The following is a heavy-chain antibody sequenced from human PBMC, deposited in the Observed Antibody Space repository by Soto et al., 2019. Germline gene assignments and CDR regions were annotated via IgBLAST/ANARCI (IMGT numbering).Heavy chain of an antibody. J-gene: IGHJ4*02. V-gene: IGHV4-31*03. Sequence: QVQLQESGPGLVKPSQTLSLTCTVSGGSIISGGYYWTWIRQHPGKGLEWIGYIHDSGSTDYNPSLKRRLTILVDPSKNQFSLSLSSVTAADTAVYYCARVGESGYEGGYYFAYWGQGTLVTVSS. CDR1: GGSIISGGYY. CDR3: ARVGESGYEGGYYFAY. CDR2: IHDSGST. D-gene: IGHD5-12*01.